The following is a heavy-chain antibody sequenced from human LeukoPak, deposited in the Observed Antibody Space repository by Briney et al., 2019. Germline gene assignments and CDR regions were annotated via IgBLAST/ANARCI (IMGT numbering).Heavy chain of an antibody. CDR2: IYHSGST. CDR3: ARDRYSSSWISYFDY. D-gene: IGHD6-13*01. Sequence: SETLSLTCTVSGYSISSGYYWGWIRQPPGKGLEWIGSIYHSGSTNYNPSLKSRVTISVDTSKNQFSLKLSSVTAADTAVYYCARDRYSSSWISYFDYWGQGTLVTVSS. V-gene: IGHV4-38-2*02. J-gene: IGHJ4*02. CDR1: GYSISSGYY.